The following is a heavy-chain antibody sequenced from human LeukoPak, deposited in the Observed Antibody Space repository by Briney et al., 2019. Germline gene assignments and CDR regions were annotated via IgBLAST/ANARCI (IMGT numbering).Heavy chain of an antibody. CDR3: GRDGNRWQEPLAF. Sequence: GGSLRLSCAASGFIFSSYGMNWVRQAPGKGLEWVAIISYDGTNKDYAESVKGRFTISRDTSKLYLQMNSLRTDDTAVYYCGRDGNRWQEPLAFWGQGTLVTVSS. CDR2: ISYDGTNK. V-gene: IGHV3-30*03. D-gene: IGHD1-14*01. J-gene: IGHJ4*02. CDR1: GFIFSSYG.